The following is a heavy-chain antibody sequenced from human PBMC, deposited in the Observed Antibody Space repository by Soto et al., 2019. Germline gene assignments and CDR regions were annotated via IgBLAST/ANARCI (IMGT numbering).Heavy chain of an antibody. V-gene: IGHV3-7*05. D-gene: IGHD2-8*01. J-gene: IGHJ3*02. CDR2: IKKDGSRT. CDR3: ARDVSPGTSTLYLDAFEI. Sequence: EAQLVESGGGLVQPGGSLRLSCEASGFSLGSYWMTWVRQAPGKGLEWVANIKKDGSRTSYLDSVRGRFTISRDNVGNSLSLQMDSILAEDTGLYFCARDVSPGTSTLYLDAFEIWCQGKMVTVSS. CDR1: GFSLGSYW.